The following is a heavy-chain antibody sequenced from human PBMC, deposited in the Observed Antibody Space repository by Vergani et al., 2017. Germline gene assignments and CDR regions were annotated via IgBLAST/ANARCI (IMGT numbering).Heavy chain of an antibody. J-gene: IGHJ3*02. CDR1: GFTFDDYA. V-gene: IGHV3-9*01. CDR2: ISWNSGSI. Sequence: EVQLVESGGGLVQPGRSLRLSCAASGFTFDDYAMHWVRQAPGKGLEWVSGISWNSGSIGYADSVKGRFTISRDNAKNSLYLQMNSLRAEDTALYYCAKDTEWELLGEGAFDIWGQGTMVTVSS. CDR3: AKDTEWELLGEGAFDI. D-gene: IGHD1-26*01.